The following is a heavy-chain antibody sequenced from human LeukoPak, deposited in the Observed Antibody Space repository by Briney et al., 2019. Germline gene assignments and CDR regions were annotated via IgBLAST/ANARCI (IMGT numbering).Heavy chain of an antibody. CDR2: IYYSGST. CDR3: ARVVFATFDP. CDR1: GGSISSYY. D-gene: IGHD3-10*02. J-gene: IGHJ5*02. V-gene: IGHV4-59*01. Sequence: SETLYLTCTVTGGSISSYYWSWIRQPPGKGLEWIGYIYYSGSTNYNPSLKSRVTISVDTSKNQFSLKLSSVTAADTAVYYCARVVFATFDPWGQGTLVTVSS.